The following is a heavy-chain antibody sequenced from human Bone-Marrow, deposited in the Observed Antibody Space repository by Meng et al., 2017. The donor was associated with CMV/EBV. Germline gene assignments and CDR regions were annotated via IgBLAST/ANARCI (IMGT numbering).Heavy chain of an antibody. D-gene: IGHD6-6*01. CDR1: GYTFTSYY. CDR2: INPSGGST. V-gene: IGHV1-46*01. CDR3: ARLTRAARHYYYYGMDV. Sequence: ASVKVSCKASGYTFTSYYMHWVRQAPGQGLEWMGIINPSGGSTSYAQKFQGRVPMTRDTSTSTVYMELSSLRSEDTAVYYCARLTRAARHYYYYGMDVWGQGTTVTVSS. J-gene: IGHJ6*02.